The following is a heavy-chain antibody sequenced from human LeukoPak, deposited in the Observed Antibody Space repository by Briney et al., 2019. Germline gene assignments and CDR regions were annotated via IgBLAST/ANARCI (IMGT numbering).Heavy chain of an antibody. V-gene: IGHV3-23*01. D-gene: IGHD1-26*01. CDR3: AKKGATTGDFDY. J-gene: IGHJ4*02. Sequence: GGSLRLSCAASGFTFSNFLMTWVRQAPGKGPEWVSAISGSGGDAYYADSVKGRFTISRDNSKNTLYLQMNSLRAEDTAVYYCAKKGATTGDFDYWGQGTLVTVSS. CDR2: ISGSGGDA. CDR1: GFTFSNFL.